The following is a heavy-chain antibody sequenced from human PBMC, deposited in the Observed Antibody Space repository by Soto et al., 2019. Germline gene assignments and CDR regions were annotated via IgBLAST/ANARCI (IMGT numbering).Heavy chain of an antibody. CDR1: GGSISSSSYY. D-gene: IGHD1-26*01. V-gene: IGHV4-39*01. J-gene: IGHJ5*02. CDR3: ARHVGATNSDWFDP. CDR2: IYYSGST. Sequence: PSETLSLTCTVSGGSISSSSYYWGWIRQPPGKGLEWIGSIYYSGSTYYNPSLKSRVTISVDTSKNQFSLKLSSVTAADTAVYYCARHVGATNSDWFDPWGQGTLVTVSS.